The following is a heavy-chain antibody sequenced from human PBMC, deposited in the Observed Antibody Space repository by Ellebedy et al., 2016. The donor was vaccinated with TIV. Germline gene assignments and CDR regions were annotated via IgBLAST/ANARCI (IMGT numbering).Heavy chain of an antibody. V-gene: IGHV3-23*01. CDR2: IRGSAGST. J-gene: IGHJ4*02. D-gene: IGHD3-10*01. CDR3: AKDSASYYYGSGSYLY. Sequence: GESLKISXATSGFTFTSYAMSWVRQAPGKGLEWVSSIRGSAGSTYYADSVKGRFTISRDNSKNTLYLQMNSLRAEDTAIYYCAKDSASYYYGSGSYLYWGQGTLVTVSS. CDR1: GFTFTSYA.